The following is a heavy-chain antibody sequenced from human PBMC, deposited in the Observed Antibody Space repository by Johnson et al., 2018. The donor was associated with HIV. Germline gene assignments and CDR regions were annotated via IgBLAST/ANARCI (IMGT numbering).Heavy chain of an antibody. D-gene: IGHD2-8*01. J-gene: IGHJ3*02. V-gene: IGHV3-7*03. CDR3: AGVRLMGAFDI. CDR1: GFTFSSYW. Sequence: VQLVESGGGVVQPGRSLRLSCAASGFTFSSYWMSWVRQAPGKGLEWVAVIWYDGRNKYYVDSVKGRFTISRDNAKNSLYLQMNSRRAEDTAVYYCAGVRLMGAFDIWGQGTMVTVSS. CDR2: IWYDGRNK.